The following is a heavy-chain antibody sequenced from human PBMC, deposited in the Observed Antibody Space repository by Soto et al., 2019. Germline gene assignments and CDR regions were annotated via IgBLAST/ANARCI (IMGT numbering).Heavy chain of an antibody. J-gene: IGHJ6*02. CDR1: GFTFSSYA. CDR2: ISYDGSNK. Sequence: GGSLRLSCAASGFTFSSYAMHWVRQAPGKGLEWVAVISYDGSNKYYADSVKGRFTISRDNPKNTLYLQMNSLRAEDTAVYYCARDSTGGCSSTSCYGIMDVWGQGTTVTVSS. CDR3: ARDSTGGCSSTSCYGIMDV. D-gene: IGHD2-2*01. V-gene: IGHV3-30-3*01.